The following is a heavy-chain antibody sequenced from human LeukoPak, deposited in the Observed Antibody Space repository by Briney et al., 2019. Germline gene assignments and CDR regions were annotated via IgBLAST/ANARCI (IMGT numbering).Heavy chain of an antibody. J-gene: IGHJ4*02. Sequence: SETLSLTCAVYGGSFSGYYWSWIRQPPGKGLEWIGEINHSGSTNYNPSLKSRVTISVDTSKNQFSLKLSSVTAADTAVYCCARRRLGAARPLDYWGQGTLVPVSS. CDR1: GGSFSGYY. CDR3: ARRRLGAARPLDY. CDR2: INHSGST. D-gene: IGHD6-6*01. V-gene: IGHV4-34*01.